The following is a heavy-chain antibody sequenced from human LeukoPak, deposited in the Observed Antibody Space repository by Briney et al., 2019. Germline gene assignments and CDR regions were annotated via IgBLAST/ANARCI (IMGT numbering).Heavy chain of an antibody. CDR2: IYCSGST. CDR3: ARVQDATYYYDSSGDDAFDI. Sequence: SETLSLTCTVSGGSISSYYWSWIRQPPGKGLEWIGYIYCSGSTNYNPSLKSRVTISVDTSKNQFSLKLSSVTAADTAVYYCARVQDATYYYDSSGDDAFDIWGQGTMVTVSS. J-gene: IGHJ3*02. V-gene: IGHV4-59*01. D-gene: IGHD3-22*01. CDR1: GGSISSYY.